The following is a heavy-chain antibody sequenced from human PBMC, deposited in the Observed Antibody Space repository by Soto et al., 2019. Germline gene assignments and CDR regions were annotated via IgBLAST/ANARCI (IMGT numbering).Heavy chain of an antibody. Sequence: SETLSLTCTVSGDSISSATHYWNWIRQHPGKGLEWIGYVSSSGNSYYSPSLKSRVFMSVDTSKNLFSLKLSSVTAADTAIYYCVGRLTSIHNSPNSWRQPTQATVSS. CDR1: GDSISSATHY. V-gene: IGHV4-31*03. J-gene: IGHJ4*02. D-gene: IGHD1-1*01. CDR2: VSSSGNS. CDR3: VGRLTSIHNSPNS.